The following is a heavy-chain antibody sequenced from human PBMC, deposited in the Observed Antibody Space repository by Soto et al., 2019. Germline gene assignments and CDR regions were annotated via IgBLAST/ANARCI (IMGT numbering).Heavy chain of an antibody. J-gene: IGHJ4*02. CDR2: IWYDGSNK. V-gene: IGHV3-33*01. CDR1: GFTFSSYG. D-gene: IGHD6-13*01. Sequence: GGSLRLSCAASGFTFSSYGMHWVRQAPGKGLEWVAVIWYDGSNKYYADSVKGRFTISRDNSKNTLYLQMNSLRAEDTAVYYCARDLRAAGLDYWGQGTLVTVSS. CDR3: ARDLRAAGLDY.